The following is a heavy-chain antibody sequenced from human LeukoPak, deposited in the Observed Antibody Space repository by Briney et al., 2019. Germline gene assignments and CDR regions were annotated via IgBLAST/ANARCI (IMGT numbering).Heavy chain of an antibody. CDR1: GGSFSGYY. CDR3: ERVEITMVRGVITPFDY. V-gene: IGHV4-34*01. J-gene: IGHJ4*02. CDR2: INHSGST. D-gene: IGHD3-10*01. Sequence: SETLSLTCAVYGGSFSGYYWSWIRQPPGKGLEWIGEINHSGSTNYSPSLKSRVTISVDTSKNQFSLKLSSVTAADTAVYYCERVEITMVRGVITPFDYWGQGTLVTVSS.